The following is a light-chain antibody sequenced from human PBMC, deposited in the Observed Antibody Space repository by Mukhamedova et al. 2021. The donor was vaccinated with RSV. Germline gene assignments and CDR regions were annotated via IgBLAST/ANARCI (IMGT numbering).Light chain of an antibody. Sequence: STRATGIPARFSGSGSGTEFTLTIASLQSEDVAIYYCQQYGNRPLTWTFGQGTTVEI. J-gene: IGKJ1*01. V-gene: IGKV3-15*01. CDR2: S. CDR3: QQYGNRPLTWT.